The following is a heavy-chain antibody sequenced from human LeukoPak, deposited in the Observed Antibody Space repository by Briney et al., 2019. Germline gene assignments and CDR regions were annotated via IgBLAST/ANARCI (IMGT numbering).Heavy chain of an antibody. CDR1: GFTFSSYA. V-gene: IGHV3-23*01. CDR3: AKDPLVVQLSPNPTYYYSGMDV. D-gene: IGHD5-24*01. Sequence: GGSLRLSCAVSGFTFSSYAMSWVRQAPEKGLEWVSAIDSSGSYTWYDDSVKGRFTISRDNSKNTLYLQMNSLRAEDTAVYYCAKDPLVVQLSPNPTYYYSGMDVGGQGTTVPVSS. CDR2: IDSSGSYT. J-gene: IGHJ6*02.